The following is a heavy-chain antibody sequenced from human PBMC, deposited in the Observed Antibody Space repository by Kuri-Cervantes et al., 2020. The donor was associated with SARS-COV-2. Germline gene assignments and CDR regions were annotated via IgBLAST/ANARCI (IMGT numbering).Heavy chain of an antibody. J-gene: IGHJ6*03. CDR3: ARRSFQPRYYYYYYMDV. CDR2: IYYSGST. V-gene: IGHV4-59*11. Sequence: ESLKISCTVSGGSISSHYWSWIRQPPGKGLEWIGYIYYSGSTNYNPSLKSRVTISVDTSKNQFSLKLSSVTAADTAVYYCARRSFQPRYYYYYYMDVWGKGTMVTVSS. CDR1: GGSISSHY.